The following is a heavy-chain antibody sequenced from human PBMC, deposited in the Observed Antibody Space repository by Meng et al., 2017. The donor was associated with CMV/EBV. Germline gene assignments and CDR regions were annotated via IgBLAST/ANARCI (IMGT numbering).Heavy chain of an antibody. V-gene: IGHV1-2*02. CDR3: ARESHGTTGTTPVDWFDP. J-gene: IGHJ5*02. CDR1: GYTFTSYA. D-gene: IGHD1-1*01. Sequence: ASVKVSCKASGYTFTSYAMHWVRQAPGQGLEWMGWINPNSGGTNYAQKFQGRVTMTRDTSISTAYMELSRLRSDDTAVYYCARESHGTTGTTPVDWFDPWGLGTLVTVSS. CDR2: INPNSGGT.